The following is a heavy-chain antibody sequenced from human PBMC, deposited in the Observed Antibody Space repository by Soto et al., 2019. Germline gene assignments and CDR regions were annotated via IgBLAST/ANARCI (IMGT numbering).Heavy chain of an antibody. J-gene: IGHJ5*02. Sequence: SETLSLTCTVSGGSISSYYWSWIRQPPGKGLEWIGYIYYSGSTNYNPSLKSRVTISVDTSKNQFSLKLSSVTAADTAVYYCARGGERYYDILTGYSPGWFDPWGQGTLVTVSS. D-gene: IGHD3-9*01. CDR1: GGSISSYY. V-gene: IGHV4-59*01. CDR3: ARGGERYYDILTGYSPGWFDP. CDR2: IYYSGST.